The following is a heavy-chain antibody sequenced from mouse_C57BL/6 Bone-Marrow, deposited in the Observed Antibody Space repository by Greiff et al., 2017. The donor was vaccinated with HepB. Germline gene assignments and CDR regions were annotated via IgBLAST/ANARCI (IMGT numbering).Heavy chain of an antibody. Sequence: QVHVKQSGAELVRPGASVTLSCKASGYTFTDYEMHWVKQTPVHGLEWIGAIDPETGGTAYNQKFKGKAILTADKSSSTAYMGLRSLTAEDSAVYYCTRGHYDYLDYWGQGTTLTVSS. V-gene: IGHV1-15*01. D-gene: IGHD2-4*01. CDR2: IDPETGGT. CDR3: TRGHYDYLDY. CDR1: GYTFTDYE. J-gene: IGHJ2*01.